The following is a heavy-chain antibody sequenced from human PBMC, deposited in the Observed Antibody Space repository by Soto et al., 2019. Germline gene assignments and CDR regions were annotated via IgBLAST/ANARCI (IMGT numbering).Heavy chain of an antibody. J-gene: IGHJ5*02. CDR1: GFTFRSFT. Sequence: PGGSLRLSCAASGFTFRSFTMNWVRQAPGKGLEWVSTISSNSAYIYYTDALRGRFTISRDNAKNSLHLQMNSLRAEATAVYYCTGDASRDSSARGWFDPWGPGTLVTVSS. V-gene: IGHV3-21*01. CDR3: TGDASRDSSARGWFDP. D-gene: IGHD6-13*01. CDR2: ISSNSAYI.